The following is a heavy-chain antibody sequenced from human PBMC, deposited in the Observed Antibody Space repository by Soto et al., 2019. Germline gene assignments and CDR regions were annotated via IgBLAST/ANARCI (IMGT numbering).Heavy chain of an antibody. CDR2: ISYDGSNK. Sequence: QVQLVESGGGVVQPGRSLRLSCAASGFTFSSYAMHWVRQAPGKGLEWVAVISYDGSNKYYADSVKGRFTISRDNSKNTLYLQMNSLRAEDTAVYYCARERGYGPYYFDYWGQGTLVTVSS. D-gene: IGHD5-18*01. CDR3: ARERGYGPYYFDY. V-gene: IGHV3-30-3*01. CDR1: GFTFSSYA. J-gene: IGHJ4*02.